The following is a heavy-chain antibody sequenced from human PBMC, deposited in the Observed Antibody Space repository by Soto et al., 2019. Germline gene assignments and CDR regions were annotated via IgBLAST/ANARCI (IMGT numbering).Heavy chain of an antibody. D-gene: IGHD3-9*01. Sequence: PSETLSLTCTVSGGAISSGTYYWSWIRQPPGKGLEWIGYIYYSGSTYYNPSLKSRVTISVDTSKNQFSLKLSSVTAADPAVYYCARAFDILTRYYFDYWGQGTLVTVSS. CDR1: GGAISSGTYY. CDR3: ARAFDILTRYYFDY. J-gene: IGHJ4*02. CDR2: IYYSGST. V-gene: IGHV4-30-4*01.